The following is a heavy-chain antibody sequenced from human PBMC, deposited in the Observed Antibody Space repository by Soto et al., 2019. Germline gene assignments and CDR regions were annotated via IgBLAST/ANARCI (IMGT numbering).Heavy chain of an antibody. CDR3: ARLGAYYQSLDP. Sequence: PSETLSVTCTVSGGSISSSSYYWGWIRQPPGKGLEWIGTIYYSGSTYYNPSLKSRVTISVDTSKNQFSLRLTSVTAADTAVYYCARLGAYYQSLDPWGPGTLVTVSS. CDR2: IYYSGST. J-gene: IGHJ5*02. D-gene: IGHD2-21*01. V-gene: IGHV4-39*01. CDR1: GGSISSSSYY.